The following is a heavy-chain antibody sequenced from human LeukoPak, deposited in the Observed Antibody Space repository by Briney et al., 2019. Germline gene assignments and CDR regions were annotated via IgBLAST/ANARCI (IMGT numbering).Heavy chain of an antibody. V-gene: IGHV4-34*01. Sequence: SETLSLTCAVYGGSFSGYYWSWIRQPPGKGLEWIGEINHSGSTNYNPSLKSRVTISVDTSKNQFSLKLSSVPAADTAVYYCARGSTYYDFWSGYAKRYYYYMDVWGKGTTVTVSS. CDR3: ARGSTYYDFWSGYAKRYYYYMDV. CDR2: INHSGST. J-gene: IGHJ6*03. CDR1: GGSFSGYY. D-gene: IGHD3-3*01.